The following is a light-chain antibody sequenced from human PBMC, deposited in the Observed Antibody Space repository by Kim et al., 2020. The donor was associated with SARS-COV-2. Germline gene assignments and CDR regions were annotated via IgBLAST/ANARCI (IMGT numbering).Light chain of an antibody. CDR3: QQRSNWPPYT. CDR2: DAS. V-gene: IGKV3-11*01. Sequence: LTPGERAPISCRSTQSVSSYLAWYQQKPGQAPRLLIYDASNRATGIPARFSGSGSGTDFTLTISSLEPEDFAVYYCQQRSNWPPYTFGQGTKLEI. CDR1: QSVSSY. J-gene: IGKJ2*01.